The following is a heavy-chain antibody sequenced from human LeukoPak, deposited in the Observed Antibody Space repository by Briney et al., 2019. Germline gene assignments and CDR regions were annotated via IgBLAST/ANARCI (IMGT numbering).Heavy chain of an antibody. Sequence: GKXLXXVAXVKQDGSEKYYVDSVKGRFTISRDNAKNSLYLQMNSLRAEDTAVYYCARDADYGDYSDSAFDIWGQGTMVTVSS. D-gene: IGHD4-17*01. J-gene: IGHJ3*02. CDR3: ARDADYGDYSDSAFDI. CDR2: VKQDGSEK. V-gene: IGHV3-7*01.